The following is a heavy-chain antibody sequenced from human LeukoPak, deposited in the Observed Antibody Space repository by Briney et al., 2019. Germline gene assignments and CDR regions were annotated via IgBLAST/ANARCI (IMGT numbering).Heavy chain of an antibody. D-gene: IGHD2-2*01. CDR2: IIPIFGTA. Sequence: SVKVSCKASGGTFSSYAISWVRQAPGQGLEWMGGIIPIFGTANYAQKFQGRVTITTDESTSTAYVELSSLRSEDTAVYYCARANIVVVPAAISVDTAMVDAFDIWGQGTMVTVSS. V-gene: IGHV1-69*05. J-gene: IGHJ3*02. CDR1: GGTFSSYA. CDR3: ARANIVVVPAAISVDTAMVDAFDI.